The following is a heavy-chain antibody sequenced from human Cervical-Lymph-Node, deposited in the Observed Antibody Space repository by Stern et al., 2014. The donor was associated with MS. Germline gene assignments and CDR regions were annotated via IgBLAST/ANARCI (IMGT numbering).Heavy chain of an antibody. CDR2: INRDATYS. J-gene: IGHJ4*02. D-gene: IGHD3-3*01. CDR3: AADVDFTIDY. CDR1: GFNFRSSV. Sequence: EVHLVESGGCLVQTGGSLRLSCEAFGFNFRSSVMQWVRQVRGAGLVWLARINRDATYSQYADSVKGRLTISRDNANNTLFLQMSDLRVDDTAVYYCAADVDFTIDYWGQGVLVTVSS. V-gene: IGHV3-74*02.